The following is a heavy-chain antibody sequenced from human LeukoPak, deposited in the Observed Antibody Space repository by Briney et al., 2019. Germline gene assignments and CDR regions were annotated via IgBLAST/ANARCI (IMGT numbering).Heavy chain of an antibody. J-gene: IGHJ4*02. CDR3: ARLPYRDGVAQDY. CDR2: IIPIFGTA. Sequence: ASVKVSFKASGGTFSSYAISWVRQAPGQGLEWMGGIIPIFGTANYAQKFQGRVTITADESTSTAYMELSSLRSEDTAVYYCARLPYRDGVAQDYWGQGTLVTVSP. D-gene: IGHD3-16*02. CDR1: GGTFSSYA. V-gene: IGHV1-69*13.